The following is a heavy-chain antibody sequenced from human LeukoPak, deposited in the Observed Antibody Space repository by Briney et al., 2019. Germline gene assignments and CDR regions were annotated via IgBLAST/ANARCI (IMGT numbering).Heavy chain of an antibody. CDR1: GFTFSDYY. CDR2: ISSSSGYT. J-gene: IGHJ4*02. V-gene: IGHV3-11*06. CDR3: AKAGGYSYGYGDY. Sequence: GGSLRLSCAASGFTFSDYYMSWIRQAPGKGLEWVSYISSSSGYTNYADSVKGRFTISRDNAKNSLYLQMNSLRAEDTAVYYCAKAGGYSYGYGDYWGQGTLVTVSS. D-gene: IGHD5-18*01.